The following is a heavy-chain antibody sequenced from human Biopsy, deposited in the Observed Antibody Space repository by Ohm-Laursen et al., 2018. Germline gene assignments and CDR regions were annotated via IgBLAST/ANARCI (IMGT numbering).Heavy chain of an antibody. V-gene: IGHV4-34*01. Sequence: PPGTLSLTWAVYVGSFSGYYWSWIRQPPGKGLEWIGEINHSGRTNYNPSLKSRVTISVDTSKNQFSLKVRSVTAADTAVYYCVRGVDYYDPYHYYALDVWGQGTTVTVSS. J-gene: IGHJ6*02. CDR2: INHSGRT. CDR1: VGSFSGYY. D-gene: IGHD3-22*01. CDR3: VRGVDYYDPYHYYALDV.